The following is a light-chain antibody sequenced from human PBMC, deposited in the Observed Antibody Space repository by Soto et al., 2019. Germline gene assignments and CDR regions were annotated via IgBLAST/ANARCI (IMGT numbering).Light chain of an antibody. J-gene: IGKJ4*01. V-gene: IGKV1-39*01. CDR2: SAS. CDR3: QQSNSVPFT. Sequence: DIQMTQSPSSLSASVGDRVTITCRASQSISKYLNWYQQKPGKAPKLLMYSASSLLSGVPSRFSGTGSGTDFTLTISSLQPEDFATYYGQQSNSVPFTFGGGTAVEIE. CDR1: QSISKY.